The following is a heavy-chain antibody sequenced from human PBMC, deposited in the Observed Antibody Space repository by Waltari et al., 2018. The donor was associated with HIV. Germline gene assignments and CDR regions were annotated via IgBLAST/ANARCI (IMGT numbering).Heavy chain of an antibody. V-gene: IGHV3-33*01. CDR3: ARDLDRKFDY. CDR1: GLTFSSYG. D-gene: IGHD3-22*01. J-gene: IGHJ4*02. CDR2: IWYGGSNK. Sequence: QVQLVESGGGVVQPGRSLRLSCAASGLTFSSYGMHWVRQAPGKGLEWVAVIWYGGSNKYYADSVKGRFTISRDNSKNTLYLQMNSLRAEDTAVYYCARDLDRKFDYWGQGTLVTVSS.